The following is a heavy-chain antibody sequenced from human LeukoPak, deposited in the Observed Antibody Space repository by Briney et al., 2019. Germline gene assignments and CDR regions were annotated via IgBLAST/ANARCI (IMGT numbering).Heavy chain of an antibody. CDR1: GFTFSNAW. Sequence: PGGSLRLSCAASGFTFSNAWMNWGRQAPGKGLEWVGRIKTETAGGATDYTAPVKGRFAISRDDSKNTVYLQMNSLKSEDSAVYYCTTNDAFDIWGQGTMVTVSS. CDR3: TTNDAFDI. J-gene: IGHJ3*02. CDR2: IKTETAGGAT. V-gene: IGHV3-15*01.